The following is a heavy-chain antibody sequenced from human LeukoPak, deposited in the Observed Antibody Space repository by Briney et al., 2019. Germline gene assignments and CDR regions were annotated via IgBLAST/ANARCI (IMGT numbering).Heavy chain of an antibody. J-gene: IGHJ4*02. CDR1: GFTFSISW. CDR3: ARDAGWGYYDL. CDR2: IDKHGNGK. Sequence: PGGSLRLSCVASGFTFSISWVTWVRQAPGKGLEWVANIDKHGNGKYYVDSVEGRFAISRDYATNSVFLQMNSLRAEDTSVYYCARDAGWGYYDLWGQGTPVTVSS. V-gene: IGHV3-7*01. D-gene: IGHD1-26*01.